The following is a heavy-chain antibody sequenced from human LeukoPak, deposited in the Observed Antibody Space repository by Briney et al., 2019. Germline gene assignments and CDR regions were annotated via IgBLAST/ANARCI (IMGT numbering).Heavy chain of an antibody. CDR3: ARSPYGSGNYFHIDY. D-gene: IGHD3-10*01. CDR1: GGSISNYY. V-gene: IGHV4-59*01. J-gene: IGHJ4*02. Sequence: SETLSLTCTVSGGSISNYYWSWIRQPPGEGLEWIGNIYYSGSTNSNPSLESRVTILVHTSKKQFSLELSSVTAADTAFYYCARSPYGSGNYFHIDYWGQGTLVTVSS. CDR2: IYYSGST.